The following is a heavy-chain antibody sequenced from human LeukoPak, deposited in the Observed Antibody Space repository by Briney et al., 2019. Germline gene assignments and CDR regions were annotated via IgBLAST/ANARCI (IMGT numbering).Heavy chain of an antibody. V-gene: IGHV1-69*13. CDR1: GGTFSSYA. J-gene: IGHJ4*02. D-gene: IGHD1-14*01. CDR2: IIPIFGTA. CDR3: ARGSGIAQLYYFDY. Sequence: GASVKVSCKASGGTFSSYAISWVRQAPGQGLEWTGGIIPIFGTANYAQKFQGRVTITADESTSTAYMELSSLRSEDTAVYYCARGSGIAQLYYFDYWGQGTLVTVSS.